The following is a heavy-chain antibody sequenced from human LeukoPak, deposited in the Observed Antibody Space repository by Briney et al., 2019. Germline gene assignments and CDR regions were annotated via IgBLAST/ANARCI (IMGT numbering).Heavy chain of an antibody. CDR1: GYTFTNYG. Sequence: ASVKVSCKASGYTFTNYGISWVRQAPGQGLEWMGWISAYNGNTNYAQRLQGRVTMTTDTSTSTAYMELRSLRSGDTAVYYCARSYYYDSSGYYPPDYWGQGTLVTVSS. CDR3: ARSYYYDSSGYYPPDY. J-gene: IGHJ4*02. CDR2: ISAYNGNT. V-gene: IGHV1-18*01. D-gene: IGHD3-22*01.